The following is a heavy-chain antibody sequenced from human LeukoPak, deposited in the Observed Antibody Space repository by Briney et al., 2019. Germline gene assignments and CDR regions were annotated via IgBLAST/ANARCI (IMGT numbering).Heavy chain of an antibody. CDR1: GYTLTNYG. V-gene: IGHV1-3*01. D-gene: IGHD4-17*01. CDR3: ARSADGDYVDY. Sequence: ASVKVSCKASGYTLTNYGITWVRQAPGQGLEWMGWINAGNGNTKYSQNFQGRVTITRDTSASTAYMELSSLRSEDTAVYYCARSADGDYVDYWGQGTLVTVSS. J-gene: IGHJ4*02. CDR2: INAGNGNT.